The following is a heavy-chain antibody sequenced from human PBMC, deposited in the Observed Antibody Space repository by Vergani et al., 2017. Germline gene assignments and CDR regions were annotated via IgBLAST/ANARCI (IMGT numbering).Heavy chain of an antibody. D-gene: IGHD4-23*01. J-gene: IGHJ4*02. CDR2: IYYSGST. V-gene: IGHV4-31*03. CDR3: ARGGNSQPYYFDY. CDR1: GGSISSGGYY. Sequence: QVQLQESGPGLVKPSQTLSLTCTVSGGSISSGGYYWSWIRQHPGKGLEWIGYIYYSGSTYYNPSLKVRVTISVDTSKNQFSLKLSSVTAADTAVYYCARGGNSQPYYFDYWGQGTLVTVSS.